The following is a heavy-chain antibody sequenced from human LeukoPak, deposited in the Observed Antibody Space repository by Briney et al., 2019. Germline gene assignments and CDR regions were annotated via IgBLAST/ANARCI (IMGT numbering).Heavy chain of an antibody. CDR1: GFTFSSYT. CDR3: ARFAAGGSYYYYMDV. Sequence: GGSLRLSCAASGFTFSSYTMNWVRQPPGKGLEWVSNIGTSSTTIYYEDSVKGRFTISRDNAKNSLYLQMNSLRADDTAVYYCARFAAGGSYYYYMDVWGKGTTVTVSS. J-gene: IGHJ6*03. D-gene: IGHD6-25*01. V-gene: IGHV3-48*01. CDR2: IGTSSTTI.